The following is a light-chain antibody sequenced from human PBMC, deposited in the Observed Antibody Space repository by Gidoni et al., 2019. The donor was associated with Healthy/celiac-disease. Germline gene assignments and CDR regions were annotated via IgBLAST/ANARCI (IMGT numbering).Light chain of an antibody. CDR3: QQYGNSPNT. V-gene: IGKV3-20*01. J-gene: IGKJ2*01. CDR2: GAS. CDR1: ESVSSSS. Sequence: IVLTQSPGTLSLSPGERATLSCRASESVSSSSLAWYQQKRGQAPRLLLYGASSRATGIPDRFGGSGSGTDFTLTISRLEPEDFAVYYCQQYGNSPNTFGQGTKLEI.